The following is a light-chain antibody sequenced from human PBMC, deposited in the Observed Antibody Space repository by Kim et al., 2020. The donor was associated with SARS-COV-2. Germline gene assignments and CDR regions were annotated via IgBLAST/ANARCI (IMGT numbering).Light chain of an antibody. CDR3: QQSYSTPRLT. J-gene: IGKJ4*01. CDR1: QSISSY. V-gene: IGKV1-39*01. Sequence: SVGDRVTITCRASQSISSYLNWYQQKPGKAPKLLIYATSSLQSGVPSRFSGSGSGTDFTLTISSLQPEDFATYYCQQSYSTPRLTFGGGTKVDIK. CDR2: ATS.